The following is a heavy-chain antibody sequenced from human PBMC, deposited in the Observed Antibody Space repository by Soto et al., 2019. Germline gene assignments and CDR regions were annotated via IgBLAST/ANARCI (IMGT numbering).Heavy chain of an antibody. V-gene: IGHV3-74*01. Sequence: KGLVWVSRINSDGSSTNYADSVKGRFTISRDTAKNTLYLQMNSLRAEDTVFFFQAEDGIRDQCTVSEFLLNRSSDL. CDR3: AEDGIRDQCTVSEFLLNRSSDL. J-gene: IGHJ2*01. D-gene: IGHD2-15*01. CDR2: INSDGSST.